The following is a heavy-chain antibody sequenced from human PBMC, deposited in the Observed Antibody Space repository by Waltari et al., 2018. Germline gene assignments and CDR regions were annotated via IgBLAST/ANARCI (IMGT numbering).Heavy chain of an antibody. J-gene: IGHJ4*02. D-gene: IGHD4-17*01. V-gene: IGHV3-48*04. Sequence: EVQLVESGGGLVQPGGSLRHSCAASGFTSSSYSMNWVRQAPGKGLDCVAYISSSRSTIYYAYSVKGRCTISRENAKNSLYLQMNSLRAEDTAVYYCARDYYGDYLFDDWGQGTLVTVSS. CDR2: ISSSRSTI. CDR1: GFTSSSYS. CDR3: ARDYYGDYLFDD.